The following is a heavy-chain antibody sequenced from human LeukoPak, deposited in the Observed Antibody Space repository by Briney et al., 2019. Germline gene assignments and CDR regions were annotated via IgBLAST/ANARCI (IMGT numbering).Heavy chain of an antibody. CDR1: GFTFSNYW. J-gene: IGHJ5*02. V-gene: IGHV3-7*05. CDR3: ARASDPWLQLT. CDR2: IKQDGSEK. Sequence: GGSLRLSCAASGFTFSNYWMIWVRQAPGKGLEWVGNIKQDGSEKRYADSVRGRFSISRDNAQTSLYLQMNSLRAEDTAVHYCARASDPWLQLTWGQGTLVTVSS. D-gene: IGHD5-24*01.